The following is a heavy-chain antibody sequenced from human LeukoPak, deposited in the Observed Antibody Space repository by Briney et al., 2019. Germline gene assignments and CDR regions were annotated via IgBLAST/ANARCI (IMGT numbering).Heavy chain of an antibody. Sequence: ETLSLTCAVYGGSFSGYYWSWIRQPPGKGLEWIGEINHSGSTNYNPSLKSRVTISVDTSKNQFSLKLSSVTAADTAVYYCARRSGPVDYWGQGTLVTVSS. CDR1: GGSFSGYY. CDR3: ARRSGPVDY. V-gene: IGHV4-34*01. D-gene: IGHD1-14*01. J-gene: IGHJ4*02. CDR2: INHSGST.